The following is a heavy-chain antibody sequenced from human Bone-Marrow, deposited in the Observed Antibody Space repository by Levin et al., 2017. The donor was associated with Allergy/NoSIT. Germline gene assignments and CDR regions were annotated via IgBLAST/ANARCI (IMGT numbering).Heavy chain of an antibody. CDR1: GFIFTNYA. Sequence: GGSLRLSCAASGFIFTNYAMTWVRQAPGKGLEWVSGITWNSARLAYADSVEGRFTISRDNAKNSLFLQMNSLRPEDTAFYYCAKGDRYNWNPDYWGQGTLVTVSS. J-gene: IGHJ4*02. CDR2: ITWNSARL. V-gene: IGHV3-9*01. D-gene: IGHD1-1*01. CDR3: AKGDRYNWNPDY.